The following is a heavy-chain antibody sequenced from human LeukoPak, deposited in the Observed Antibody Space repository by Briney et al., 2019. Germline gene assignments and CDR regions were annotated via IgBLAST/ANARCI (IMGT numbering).Heavy chain of an antibody. J-gene: IGHJ6*02. CDR1: GYIFNSYY. V-gene: IGHV1-2*02. Sequence: GASVKVSRKASGYIFNSYYMHWVRQVPGQGLEWMGWINPNNGGTKYAQKFQGRVTMTRDTSISTAYMELSRLRYEDTAVYYCARQGPQYYYFAMDVWGHGTTVTVSS. CDR3: ARQGPQYYYFAMDV. CDR2: INPNNGGT.